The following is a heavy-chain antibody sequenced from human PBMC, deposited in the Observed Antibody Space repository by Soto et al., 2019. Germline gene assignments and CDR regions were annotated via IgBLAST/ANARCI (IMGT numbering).Heavy chain of an antibody. CDR1: GFTFSSYG. V-gene: IGHV3-33*01. D-gene: IGHD1-26*01. CDR3: ARDPRGSYYYFDY. J-gene: IGHJ4*02. CDR2: IWYDGSNK. Sequence: TGGSLRLSCAASGFTFSSYGMHWVRQAPGKGLEWVAVIWYDGSNKYYADSVKGRFTISRDNSKNTLYLQMNSLRAEDTAVYYCARDPRGSYYYFDYWGQGTLVTVSS.